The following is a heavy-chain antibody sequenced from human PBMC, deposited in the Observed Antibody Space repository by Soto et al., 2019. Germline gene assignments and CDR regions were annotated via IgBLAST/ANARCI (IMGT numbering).Heavy chain of an antibody. CDR3: ARVPRHIYSSSFDY. CDR1: GDSVSSNSAA. D-gene: IGHD5-18*01. CDR2: TYYRSKWYN. V-gene: IGHV6-1*01. J-gene: IGHJ4*02. Sequence: PSQTLSLTCAISGDSVSSNSAAWNWIRQSPSRGLEWLGRTYYRSKWYNDYAVSVRSRITINPDTSKNQFSLQLNSVTPEDTAVYYCARVPRHIYSSSFDYWGQGTLVTVSS.